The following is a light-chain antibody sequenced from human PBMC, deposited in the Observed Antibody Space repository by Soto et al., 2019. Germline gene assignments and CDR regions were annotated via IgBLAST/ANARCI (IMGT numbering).Light chain of an antibody. J-gene: IGKJ1*01. Sequence: DIQMTQSPSTLSASVGDRVTITCRASQSISTWLAWYQQKPGRAPNLLIYQVSSLESGVPSRFSGGGSGTEFILTISSLQPDDFATYYCQQYNSYPWTFGQGTKVEIK. CDR1: QSISTW. V-gene: IGKV1-5*03. CDR2: QVS. CDR3: QQYNSYPWT.